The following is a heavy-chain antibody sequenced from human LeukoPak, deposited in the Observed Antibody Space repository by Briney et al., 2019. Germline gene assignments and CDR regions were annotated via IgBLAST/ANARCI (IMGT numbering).Heavy chain of an antibody. CDR3: ARGTLYYGSGIYPHPGNYYFDY. CDR2: INPSDLST. CDR1: GYTFTSYY. Sequence: ASVKVSCKASGYTFTSYYIHWVRQAPGQGLEWMGIINPSDLSTTYAQKFQGRVTMTRDTSTTTVYMELSSLRSEDTAVYYCARGTLYYGSGIYPHPGNYYFDYWGQGTLATVSS. J-gene: IGHJ4*02. D-gene: IGHD3-10*01. V-gene: IGHV1-46*01.